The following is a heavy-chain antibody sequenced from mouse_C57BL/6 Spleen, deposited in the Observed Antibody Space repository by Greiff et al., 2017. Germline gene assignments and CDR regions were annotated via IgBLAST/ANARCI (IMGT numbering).Heavy chain of an antibody. CDR3: ARDGYSAWFAY. J-gene: IGHJ3*01. D-gene: IGHD2-3*01. CDR2: ISSGSSTI. V-gene: IGHV5-17*01. CDR1: GFTFSDYG. Sequence: EVQLVESGGGLVKPGGSLKLSCAASGFTFSDYGMHWVRQAPEKGLEWVAYISSGSSTIYYADTVKGRFTISRDNATNTLFLQMTSLRSEDTAMYYCARDGYSAWFAYWGQGTLVTVSA.